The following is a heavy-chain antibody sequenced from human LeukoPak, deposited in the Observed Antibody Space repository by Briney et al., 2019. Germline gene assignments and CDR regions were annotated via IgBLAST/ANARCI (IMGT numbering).Heavy chain of an antibody. CDR2: IKHDGSEI. V-gene: IGHV3-7*02. D-gene: IGHD6-13*01. J-gene: IGHJ2*01. CDR3: ASGAAAGTADWYFDL. Sequence: GGSLRLSCAASGFTFSSYWMSWVRQSPGKGLQWVANIKHDGSEIFYVDSVKGRFTISRDNAKNSLYLQVNSLRAEDTAVYYCASGAAAGTADWYFDLWGRGTLVTVSS. CDR1: GFTFSSYW.